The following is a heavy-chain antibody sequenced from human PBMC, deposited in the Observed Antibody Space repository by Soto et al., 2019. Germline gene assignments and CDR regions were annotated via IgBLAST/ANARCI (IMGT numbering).Heavy chain of an antibody. CDR3: TTDQSYDSYAFDI. CDR1: GFTFSNAW. D-gene: IGHD5-12*01. J-gene: IGHJ3*02. CDR2: IKSKTDGGTT. V-gene: IGHV3-15*07. Sequence: GGSLRLSCAASGFTFSNAWMNWVRQAPGKGLEWVGRIKSKTDGGTTDYAAPVKGRLTISRDDSKNTLYLQMNSLKTEDTAVYYCTTDQSYDSYAFDIWGQGTMVTVSS.